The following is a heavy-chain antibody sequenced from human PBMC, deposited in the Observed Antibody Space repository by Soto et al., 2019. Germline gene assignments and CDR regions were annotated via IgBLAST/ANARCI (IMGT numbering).Heavy chain of an antibody. J-gene: IGHJ6*02. Sequence: QVQLVQSGDEVKKPGASVKVSCRASGYTFTSYGVSWVRQAPGQGLEWMGWISAFNGKTNYIQKVQGRVTLTTEASTSTAYMELRSLRSDDTXXXYCARGGDYYYGLDVWGQGTTVTVSS. CDR3: ARGGDYYYGLDV. D-gene: IGHD3-16*01. CDR2: ISAFNGKT. CDR1: GYTFTSYG. V-gene: IGHV1-18*01.